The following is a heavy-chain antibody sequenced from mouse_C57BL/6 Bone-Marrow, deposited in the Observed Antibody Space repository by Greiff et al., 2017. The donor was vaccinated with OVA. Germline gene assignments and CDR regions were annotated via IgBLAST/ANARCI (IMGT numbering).Heavy chain of an antibody. CDR2: IRNKANGYTT. D-gene: IGHD1-1*01. CDR3: ASPTVGYFDV. J-gene: IGHJ1*03. V-gene: IGHV7-3*01. Sequence: EVKLVESGGGLVQPGGSLSLSCAASGFTFTDYYMSWVRQPPGKALEWLGFIRNKANGYTTEYSASVKGRFTISRDNSQSILYLQMNALRAEDSATYCCASPTVGYFDVWGTGTTVTVSS. CDR1: GFTFTDYY.